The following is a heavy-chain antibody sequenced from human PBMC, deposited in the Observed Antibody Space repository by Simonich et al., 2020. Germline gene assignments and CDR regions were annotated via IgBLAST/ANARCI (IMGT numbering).Heavy chain of an antibody. Sequence: GAELKKPGASVKDTCRASGYTFTGDYMHWVRQAPGQGLERMGRINPNSGGTNNAQKLQGRVTMNRDTSISTAYMELSRLRSDDTAVYYCARVPGIYYYYGMDVWGQGTTVTVSS. CDR3: ARVPGIYYYYGMDV. J-gene: IGHJ6*02. CDR2: INPNSGGT. D-gene: IGHD3-10*01. CDR1: GYTFTGDY. V-gene: IGHV1-2*06.